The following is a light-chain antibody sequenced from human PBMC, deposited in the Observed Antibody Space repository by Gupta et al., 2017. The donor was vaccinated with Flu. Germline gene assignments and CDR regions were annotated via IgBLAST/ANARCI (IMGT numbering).Light chain of an antibody. Sequence: EIVLTQSPGTLSLSPGETATLSCRASQSVSSTDLAWFQQKPGQAPRLLIFGTSSRVNGFPDRFSDSGSGTDFTLTITRLEPADFAVYYCHQDGSSPRTFGQGTKVDIK. J-gene: IGKJ1*01. CDR3: HQDGSSPRT. CDR2: GTS. CDR1: QSVSSTD. V-gene: IGKV3-20*01.